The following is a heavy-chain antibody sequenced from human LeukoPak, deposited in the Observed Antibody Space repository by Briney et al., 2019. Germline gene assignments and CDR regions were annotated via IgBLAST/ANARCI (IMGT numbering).Heavy chain of an antibody. CDR3: AHRDAYCSSTSCYAYPFDY. D-gene: IGHD2-2*01. Sequence: SGPTLVKPTQTLTLTCTFSGFSLSTSGVGVGWIRQPPGKALEWLALIYWDDDKRYSPSLKSRLTITKDTSKNQVVLTMTNMDPVDTATYYCAHRDAYCSSTSCYAYPFDYWGQGTLVTVPS. V-gene: IGHV2-5*02. CDR2: IYWDDDK. J-gene: IGHJ4*02. CDR1: GFSLSTSGVG.